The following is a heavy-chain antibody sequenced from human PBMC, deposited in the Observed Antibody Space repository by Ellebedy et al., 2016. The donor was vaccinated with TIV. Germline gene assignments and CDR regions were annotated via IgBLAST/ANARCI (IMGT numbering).Heavy chain of an antibody. CDR1: GFTFSTYG. CDR2: MDKAGDSI. D-gene: IGHD5-24*01. V-gene: IGHV3-48*04. Sequence: GESLKISXTASGFTFSTYGFNWVRQAPGRGLEWIAYMDKAGDSIKFADSVKGRFTISRDNAKNLLFLQMNSLRVADTATYYCATRTARGMATSSPPPPTWGQGTLVTVSS. CDR3: ATRTARGMATSSPPPPT. J-gene: IGHJ5*02.